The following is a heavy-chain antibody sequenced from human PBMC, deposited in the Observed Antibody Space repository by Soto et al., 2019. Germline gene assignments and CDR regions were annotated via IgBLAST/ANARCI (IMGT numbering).Heavy chain of an antibody. D-gene: IGHD3-22*01. CDR2: IVVGSGNT. CDR3: AASYSDSSAFDI. CDR1: GFTFTGSA. Sequence: GASVKVSFKASGFTFTGSAVRWLRQARGQRLEWIGWIVVGSGNTNYAQKFQERVTITRDMSTSTAYMDLSSLRSEDTAMYYCAASYSDSSAFDIWGQGTMVTVSS. J-gene: IGHJ3*02. V-gene: IGHV1-58*01.